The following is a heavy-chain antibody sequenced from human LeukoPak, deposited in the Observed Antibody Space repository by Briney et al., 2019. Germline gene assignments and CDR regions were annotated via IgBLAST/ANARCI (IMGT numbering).Heavy chain of an antibody. CDR1: RYIFSNYW. CDR3: AAALSSSHAGDFAY. D-gene: IGHD2-15*01. J-gene: IGHJ4*02. CDR2: IYPGDSDT. V-gene: IGHV5-51*01. Sequence: GESLKISCKGSRYIFSNYWMGWVRPMPGKGLEWMGIIYPGDSDTRYRPSFQGQVTISVDMSISTAYLQWSSLKASDSAMYDCAAALSSSHAGDFAYWGQGHRVTVTA.